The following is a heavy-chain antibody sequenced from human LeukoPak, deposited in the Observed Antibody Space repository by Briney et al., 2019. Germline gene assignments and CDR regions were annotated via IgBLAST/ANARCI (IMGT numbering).Heavy chain of an antibody. CDR2: ISSSSIYI. V-gene: IGHV3-21*01. J-gene: IGHJ5*02. D-gene: IGHD1-1*01. CDR3: ARAGQPINSDWFDP. CDR1: GFSFSDYD. Sequence: GGSLRLSCAASGFSFSDYDMHWVRQAPGKGLEWVSSISSSSIYIYYADSLKGRFTISRDNAKNSLYLQMNSLRAEDTAVYYCARAGQPINSDWFDPWGQGTLVTVSS.